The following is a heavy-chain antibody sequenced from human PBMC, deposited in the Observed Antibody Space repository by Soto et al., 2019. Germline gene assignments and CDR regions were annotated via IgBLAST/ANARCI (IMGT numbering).Heavy chain of an antibody. Sequence: EVQLVESGGGLVQPGGSLRLSCAASGFTFSEYYMDWVRQAPGKGLEWVGRSKNKVSGYATEYAASVKGRFTISRDDSKNSLYLQMNSLKSEDTAVYYCASAIIFGGVMDYWGQGTLVTVSS. CDR3: ASAIIFGGVMDY. J-gene: IGHJ4*02. V-gene: IGHV3-72*01. CDR1: GFTFSEYY. D-gene: IGHD3-16*01. CDR2: SKNKVSGYAT.